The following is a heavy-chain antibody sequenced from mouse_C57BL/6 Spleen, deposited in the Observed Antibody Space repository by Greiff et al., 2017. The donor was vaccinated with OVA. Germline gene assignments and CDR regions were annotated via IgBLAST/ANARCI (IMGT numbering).Heavy chain of an antibody. V-gene: IGHV5-9*01. CDR3: ARHGDYGGYYAMDY. CDR1: GFTFSSYT. CDR2: ISGGGGNT. Sequence: EVQGVESGGGLVKPGGSLKLSCAASGFTFSSYTMSWVRQTPEKRLEWVATISGGGGNTYYPDSVKGRFTISRDNAKNTLYLQMSSLRSEDTALYYCARHGDYGGYYAMDYWGQGTSVTVSS. D-gene: IGHD2-4*01. J-gene: IGHJ4*01.